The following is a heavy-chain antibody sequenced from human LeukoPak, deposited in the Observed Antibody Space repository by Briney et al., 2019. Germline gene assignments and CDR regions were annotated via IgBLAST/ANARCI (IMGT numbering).Heavy chain of an antibody. D-gene: IGHD4-17*01. CDR2: ISGSGGST. V-gene: IGHV3-23*01. Sequence: GGSLRLSCAASGFTFSSYAMSWVRQAPGKGLEWVSAISGSGGSTYYADSVKGRFTISRDNSKNTLYLQMNSLRAEDTAVYYCARVETHGEDGYFDYWGQGTLVTVSS. CDR1: GFTFSSYA. CDR3: ARVETHGEDGYFDY. J-gene: IGHJ4*02.